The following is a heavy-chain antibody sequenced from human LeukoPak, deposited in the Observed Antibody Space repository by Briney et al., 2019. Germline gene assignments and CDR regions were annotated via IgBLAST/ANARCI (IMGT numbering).Heavy chain of an antibody. Sequence: GGSLRLSCAAPGFTFSSFAMHWVRQAPGKGLEWVAIISYDGINIYYADSLKGRFTISRDNSKHTLYLQMNSLRAEDTAVYYCASDLYASGPYYFDYWGQGTLVTVSS. CDR2: ISYDGINI. J-gene: IGHJ4*02. CDR3: ASDLYASGPYYFDY. CDR1: GFTFSSFA. D-gene: IGHD2-15*01. V-gene: IGHV3-30*04.